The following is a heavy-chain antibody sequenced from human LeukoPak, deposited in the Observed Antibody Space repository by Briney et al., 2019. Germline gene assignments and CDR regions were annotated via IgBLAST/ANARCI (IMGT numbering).Heavy chain of an antibody. V-gene: IGHV4-4*07. CDR1: GGSISNYL. D-gene: IGHD3-3*01. J-gene: IGHJ6*02. Sequence: SETLSLTCTVSGGSISNYLWSWIRQPAGKGLEWIGLINSGGSTNYNPSLKSRVTMSVDTSKSQFSLRLSSVTAADTAVYYCTRVLDFWSGYYSAGMDVWGQGTTVTVSS. CDR2: INSGGST. CDR3: TRVLDFWSGYYSAGMDV.